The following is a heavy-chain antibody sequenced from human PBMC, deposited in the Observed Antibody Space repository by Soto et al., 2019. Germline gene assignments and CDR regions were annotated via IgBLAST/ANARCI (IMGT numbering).Heavy chain of an antibody. D-gene: IGHD3-10*01. CDR3: ARGRSTMVRGVIIGYYGMDV. Sequence: SSVKVSCKASGYTFTRYDINWVRQATGQGLEWMGWMNPNSGNTGYAQKFQGRVTMTRNTSISTAYMELSSLRSEDTAVYYCARGRSTMVRGVIIGYYGMDVWGQGTTVTVSS. CDR2: MNPNSGNT. V-gene: IGHV1-8*01. CDR1: GYTFTRYD. J-gene: IGHJ6*02.